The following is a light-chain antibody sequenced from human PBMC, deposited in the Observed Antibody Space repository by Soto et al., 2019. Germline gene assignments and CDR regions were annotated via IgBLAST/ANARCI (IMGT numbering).Light chain of an antibody. V-gene: IGKV3-15*01. CDR1: QSVSSN. J-gene: IGKJ1*01. CDR3: QQYNKGPLT. Sequence: EIMMTQSPGTLSASRGERATLSCRASQSVSSNLAWYQQKPGQAPRLLIYAVSTRATGIPARFSGSGSGTEFPLTFNRLQSEDFEVYHCQQYNKGPLTFGQRTKVEIK. CDR2: AVS.